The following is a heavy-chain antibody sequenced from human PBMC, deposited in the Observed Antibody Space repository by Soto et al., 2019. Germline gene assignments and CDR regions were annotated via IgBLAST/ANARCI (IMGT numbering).Heavy chain of an antibody. CDR1: GFTFSSYG. CDR2: ISYDGSNK. Sequence: GGSLILSCAASGFTFSSYGMHWVRQAPGKGLEWVAVISYDGSNKYYADSVKGRFNISRENAKNTLYLQMNSLRAGGTAVYYCARAKGYYYYYGMDVWGQGTTVTVSS. V-gene: IGHV3-30*03. J-gene: IGHJ6*02. CDR3: ARAKGYYYYYGMDV.